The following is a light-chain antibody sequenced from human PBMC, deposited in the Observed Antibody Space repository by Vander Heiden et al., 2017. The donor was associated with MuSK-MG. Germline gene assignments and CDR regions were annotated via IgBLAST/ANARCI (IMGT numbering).Light chain of an antibody. Sequence: DIVLTQSPGTLSLSPGERATLSCRASQSVSSSYLAWYQQKPGQAPRFRIYGASSRATGIPDRFSGSGSGTDCTLTISRREPEDVAVYYCQQDGSSPDTFGQGAKLEIK. CDR2: GAS. V-gene: IGKV3-20*01. CDR3: QQDGSSPDT. CDR1: QSVSSSY. J-gene: IGKJ2*01.